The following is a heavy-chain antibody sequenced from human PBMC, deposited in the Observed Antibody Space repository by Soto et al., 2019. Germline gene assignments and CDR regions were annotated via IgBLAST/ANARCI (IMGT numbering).Heavy chain of an antibody. Sequence: GGSLRLSCVGSGFSFGRYGIHWVRQAPGKGLEWVAWVSYDGRNRNYADSLKARLTISRDNSKDTAFLQMNSLGPDDTSVDYCAREYLDHGPDVRGQGTSVTVSS. J-gene: IGHJ6*02. CDR2: VSYDGRNR. CDR3: AREYLDHGPDV. CDR1: GFSFGRYG. V-gene: IGHV3-30*03.